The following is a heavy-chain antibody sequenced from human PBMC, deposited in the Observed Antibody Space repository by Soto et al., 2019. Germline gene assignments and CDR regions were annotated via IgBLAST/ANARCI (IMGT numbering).Heavy chain of an antibody. CDR1: GGTFSSYT. V-gene: IGHV1-69*08. D-gene: IGHD3-3*01. J-gene: IGHJ6*03. Sequence: QVQLVQSGAEVKKPGSSVKVSCKASGGTFSSYTISWVRQAPGQGLEWMGRIIPILGIANYAQKFQGRVTITADKSTSTAYMELSSLRSEDTAVYYCARESAAPDYYYCYYMDVWGKGTTVTVSS. CDR3: ARESAAPDYYYCYYMDV. CDR2: IIPILGIA.